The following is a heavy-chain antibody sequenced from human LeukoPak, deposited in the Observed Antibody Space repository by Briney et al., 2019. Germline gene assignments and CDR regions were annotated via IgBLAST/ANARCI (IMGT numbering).Heavy chain of an antibody. Sequence: KASETLSLTCTVSGGSISTYYWSWIRQPAGKGLEWIGRIYTSGSTNYNPSLKSRVSMSVDTSKNQFSLKLSSVTAADTAVYYCARGWNYYDGSDPSYYYFYYMDVWGKGTTVTVSS. CDR2: IYTSGST. J-gene: IGHJ6*03. V-gene: IGHV4-4*07. CDR3: ARGWNYYDGSDPSYYYFYYMDV. D-gene: IGHD3-22*01. CDR1: GGSISTYY.